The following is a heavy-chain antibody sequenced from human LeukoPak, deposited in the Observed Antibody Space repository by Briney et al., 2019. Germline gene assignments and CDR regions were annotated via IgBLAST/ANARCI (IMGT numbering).Heavy chain of an antibody. Sequence: GGSLRLSCAASGFTFSSYWMSWVRQAPGKGLEWVANIKQDGSEKYYVDSVKGRFTISRDNAKNSLYLQMNSLRAEDTAVYYCARDWGSGSYYYPYFDYWGQGTLVTVSS. D-gene: IGHD3-10*01. V-gene: IGHV3-7*01. CDR2: IKQDGSEK. CDR1: GFTFSSYW. J-gene: IGHJ4*02. CDR3: ARDWGSGSYYYPYFDY.